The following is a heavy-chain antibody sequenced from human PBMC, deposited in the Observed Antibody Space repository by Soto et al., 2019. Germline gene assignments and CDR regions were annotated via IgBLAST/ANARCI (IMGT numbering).Heavy chain of an antibody. J-gene: IGHJ1*01. CDR2: IWYDGSNK. V-gene: IGHV3-33*01. D-gene: IGHD2-15*01. CDR3: AREYCSGGSCESYGTEYFQH. Sequence: GGSLRLSCAASGFTFSSYGMHWVRQAPGKGLEWVAVIWYDGSNKYYADSVKGRFTISRDNSKNTLYLQMNSLRAEDTAVYYCAREYCSGGSCESYGTEYFQHWGQGTLVTVSS. CDR1: GFTFSSYG.